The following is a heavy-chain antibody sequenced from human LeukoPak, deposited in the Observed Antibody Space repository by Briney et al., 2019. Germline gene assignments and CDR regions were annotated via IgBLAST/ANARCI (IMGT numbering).Heavy chain of an antibody. V-gene: IGHV1-18*01. Sequence: ASVKVSCKASGYTFTSYGISWVRQAPGQGLEWMGRISAYNGNTNYAQKLQGRVTMTTDTSTSTAYMELRSLRSDDTAMYYCARVAAADTFDDYWGQGTLVTVSS. D-gene: IGHD6-13*01. CDR2: ISAYNGNT. CDR1: GYTFTSYG. CDR3: ARVAAADTFDDY. J-gene: IGHJ4*02.